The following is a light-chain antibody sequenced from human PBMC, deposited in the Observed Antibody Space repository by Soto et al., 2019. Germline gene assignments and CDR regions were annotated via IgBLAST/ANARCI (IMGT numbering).Light chain of an antibody. J-gene: IGKJ2*01. CDR2: DAY. Sequence: DIQMTQSTSTLSASVGDRVTITCRASQSISSWLAWYQQKPGKAPKLLIYDAYSLESGVPSMFSGSGSGTKFTLTISSLQPDDCATYYCQQYNSYPVTFGPGTKLEIK. CDR1: QSISSW. CDR3: QQYNSYPVT. V-gene: IGKV1-5*01.